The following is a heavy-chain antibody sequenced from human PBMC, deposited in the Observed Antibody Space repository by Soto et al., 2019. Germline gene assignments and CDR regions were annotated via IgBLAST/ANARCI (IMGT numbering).Heavy chain of an antibody. Sequence: PGGSLRLSCAASGFTFSIYAMSWVRQPPGKGLEWVSVFSAGGDSTYYADSVKGRFTISRDNSKNTLYLQMNSLRAEDTAVYYCAKDKSTVVPPRAYYYYYGMDVWGQGTTVTVSS. J-gene: IGHJ6*02. CDR1: GFTFSIYA. D-gene: IGHD2-15*01. CDR3: AKDKSTVVPPRAYYYYYGMDV. CDR2: FSAGGDST. V-gene: IGHV3-23*01.